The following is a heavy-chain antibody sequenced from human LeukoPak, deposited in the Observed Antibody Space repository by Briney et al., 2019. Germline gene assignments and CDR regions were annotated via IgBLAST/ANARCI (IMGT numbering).Heavy chain of an antibody. CDR1: GFTFSSYG. V-gene: IGHV3-33*01. CDR2: IWYDGSNK. D-gene: IGHD2-21*01. Sequence: GRSLRLSCAASGFTFSSYGMHWVRQAPGKGLEWVAVIWYDGSNKYYADSVKGRFTISRDNSKNTLYLQMNSLRAEDTAVYYCARERALWWSFDYWGQGTLVTVSS. CDR3: ARERALWWSFDY. J-gene: IGHJ4*02.